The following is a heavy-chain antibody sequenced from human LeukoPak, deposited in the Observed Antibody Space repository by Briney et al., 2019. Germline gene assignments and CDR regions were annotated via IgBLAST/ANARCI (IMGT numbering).Heavy chain of an antibody. V-gene: IGHV3-21*01. CDR2: ISSSSSYI. CDR1: GFTFSSYS. D-gene: IGHD3-16*01. CDR3: ARVRYRLAETYIDY. J-gene: IGHJ4*02. Sequence: GGSLRLSCAASGFTFSSYSMNWVRQAPGKGLEWVSSISSSSSYIYYADSVKGRFTISRDNAKNSLYLQMNSLRAEDTAVYYCARVRYRLAETYIDYWGQGTLVTVSS.